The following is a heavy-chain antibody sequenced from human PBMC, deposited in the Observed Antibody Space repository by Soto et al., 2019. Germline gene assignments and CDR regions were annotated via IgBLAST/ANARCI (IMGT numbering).Heavy chain of an antibody. CDR2: IIPVFGTA. J-gene: IGHJ4*02. D-gene: IGHD3-3*01. CDR3: ARGSREYYDFWSGYYDFDY. CDR1: GGTFSSYA. Sequence: SVKVSCKASGGTFSSYAISWVRQAPGQGLEWMGGIIPVFGTANYAQKFQGRVTITADESTSTAYMELSSLRSEDTAVYYCARGSREYYDFWSGYYDFDYWGQGTLVTVSS. V-gene: IGHV1-69*13.